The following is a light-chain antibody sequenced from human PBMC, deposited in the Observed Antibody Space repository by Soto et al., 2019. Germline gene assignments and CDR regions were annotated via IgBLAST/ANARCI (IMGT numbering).Light chain of an antibody. CDR3: SSYTSSSTVV. J-gene: IGLJ2*01. V-gene: IGLV2-14*02. CDR1: NSDIGSYNL. Sequence: QSALTQPASVSGSPGQSITISCTGTNSDIGSYNLVSWYQQHPGKAPKLMIYDVTNRPSGVSNRFSGSKSGNTASLTNSGLQAEDEADYYCSSYTSSSTVVFGGGTKLTVI. CDR2: DVT.